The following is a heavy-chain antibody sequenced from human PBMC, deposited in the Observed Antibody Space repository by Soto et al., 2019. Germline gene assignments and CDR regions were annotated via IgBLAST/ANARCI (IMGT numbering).Heavy chain of an antibody. Sequence: VQLVESGGDLVQPGGSLRLSCAVSGFTFSDYWMSWVRQAPGKGLEWVATVKADGSKTYYVDSVKGRFTISRDNSKNSLYLDMNSLRAGDTAVYFCARDAYWGQGTVVIVSS. CDR1: GFTFSDYW. CDR2: VKADGSKT. J-gene: IGHJ4*02. CDR3: ARDAY. V-gene: IGHV3-7*04.